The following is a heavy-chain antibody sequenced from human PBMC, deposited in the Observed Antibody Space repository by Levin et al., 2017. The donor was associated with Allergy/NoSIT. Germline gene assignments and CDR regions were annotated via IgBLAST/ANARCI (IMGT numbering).Heavy chain of an antibody. CDR3: ASIVVVPAAPGWFDP. J-gene: IGHJ5*02. CDR1: GFSLSNARMG. Sequence: SGPTLVKPPETLTLTCTVSGFSLSNARMGVSWIRQPPGKALEWLAHIFSNDEKSYSTSLKSRLTISKDTSKSQVVLTMTNMDPVDTATYYCASIVVVPAAPGWFDPWGQGTLVTVSS. V-gene: IGHV2-26*01. CDR2: IFSNDEK. D-gene: IGHD2-2*01.